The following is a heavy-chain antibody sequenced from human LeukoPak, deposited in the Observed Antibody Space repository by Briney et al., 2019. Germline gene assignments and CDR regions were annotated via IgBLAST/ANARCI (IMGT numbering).Heavy chain of an antibody. V-gene: IGHV3-30*18. CDR2: ISYDGSNK. CDR3: AKDPGIAVAGSSGWFDP. CDR1: GFTFSSYG. D-gene: IGHD6-19*01. Sequence: PGGSLRLSCAASGFTFSSYGMHWVRPAPGKGLEWVAVISYDGSNKYYADSVKGRFTISRDNSKNTLYLQMNSLRAEDTAVYYCAKDPGIAVAGSSGWFDPWGQGTLVTVSS. J-gene: IGHJ5*02.